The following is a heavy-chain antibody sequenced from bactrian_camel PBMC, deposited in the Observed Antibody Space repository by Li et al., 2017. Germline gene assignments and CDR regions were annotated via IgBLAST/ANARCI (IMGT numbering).Heavy chain of an antibody. V-gene: IGHV3S1*01. Sequence: VQLVESGGGSAQPGGSLSLSCTTTAEALDSYCMAWFRQAPGKEREGVARIYTGSGNTYYADSVKGRFTISQDNAKNTVYLQLNSLKTEDTAMYYCAARWGNAFGYWGQGTQVTVS. CDR2: IYTGSGNT. CDR1: AEALDSYC. J-gene: IGHJ4*01. CDR3: AARWGNAFGY. D-gene: IGHD5*01.